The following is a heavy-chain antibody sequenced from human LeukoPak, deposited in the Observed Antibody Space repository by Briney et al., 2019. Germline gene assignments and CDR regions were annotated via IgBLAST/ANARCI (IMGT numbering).Heavy chain of an antibody. J-gene: IGHJ5*02. V-gene: IGHV3-49*04. CDR1: GFTFGDYA. CDR3: IRGGTGITIFGVTYNWFDP. Sequence: GRSLRLFCTTSGFTFGDYAMSWVRQAPGKGLEWVGFIRSKAYGATTEYAASVKGRFTLSRDDSTSIAYLQMHSLKTEDTAVYYCIRGGTGITIFGVTYNWFDPWGQGTLVTVSS. CDR2: IRSKAYGATT. D-gene: IGHD3-3*01.